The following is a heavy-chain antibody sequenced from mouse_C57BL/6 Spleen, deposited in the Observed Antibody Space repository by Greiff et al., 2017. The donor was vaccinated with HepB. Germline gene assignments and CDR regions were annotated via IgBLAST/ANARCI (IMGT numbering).Heavy chain of an antibody. V-gene: IGHV1-82*01. D-gene: IGHD4-1*01. CDR1: GYAFSSSW. CDR3: ARTGFDY. Sequence: VQVVESGPELVKPGASVKISCKASGYAFSSSWMNWVKQRPGKGLEWIGRIYPGDGDTNYNGKFKGKATLTADKSSSTAYMQLSSLTSEDSAVYFCARTGFDYWGQGTTLTVSS. CDR2: IYPGDGDT. J-gene: IGHJ2*01.